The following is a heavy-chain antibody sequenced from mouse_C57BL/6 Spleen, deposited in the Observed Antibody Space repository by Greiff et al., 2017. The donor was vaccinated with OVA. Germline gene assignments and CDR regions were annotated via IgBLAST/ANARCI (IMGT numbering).Heavy chain of an antibody. V-gene: IGHV1-80*01. CDR2: IYPGDGDT. J-gene: IGHJ2*01. CDR3: ARGAVTTGCDY. D-gene: IGHD2-2*01. CDR1: GYAFSSYW. Sequence: QVQLQQSGAELVKPGASVKISCKASGYAFSSYWMNWVKQRPGKGLEWIGQIYPGDGDTNYNGKFKGKATLTADKSSSTAYMQLSSLTSEDSAVYFCARGAVTTGCDYWGEGTTHTVSS.